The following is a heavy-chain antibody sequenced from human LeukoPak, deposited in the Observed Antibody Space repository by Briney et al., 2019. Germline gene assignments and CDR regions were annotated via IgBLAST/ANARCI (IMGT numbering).Heavy chain of an antibody. Sequence: PSETLSLTCAVYGGSFSGYYWSWIRQPPGKGLEWIGSIYYSGSTYYNPSLKSRVTISVDTSKNQFSLKLSSVTAADTAVYHCARHDYSSSWYNWFDPWGQGTLVTVSS. J-gene: IGHJ5*02. CDR3: ARHDYSSSWYNWFDP. V-gene: IGHV4-34*01. D-gene: IGHD6-13*01. CDR2: IYYSGST. CDR1: GGSFSGYY.